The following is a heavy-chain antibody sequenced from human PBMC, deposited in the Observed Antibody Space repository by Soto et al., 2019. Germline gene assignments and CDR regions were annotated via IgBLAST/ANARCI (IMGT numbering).Heavy chain of an antibody. CDR3: ARRSSGWYFDY. CDR1: GLTFSSYA. D-gene: IGHD6-19*01. CDR2: ISGSGGST. V-gene: IGHV3-23*01. J-gene: IGHJ4*02. Sequence: EVQLLESGGGLVQPGGSLRLSCAASGLTFSSYAMSWVRQAPGKGLEWVSAISGSGGSTYYAESGKGRFTISRDNSKNTLYLQMNSLRAEDTAVYYCARRSSGWYFDYWGQGTLVTVSS.